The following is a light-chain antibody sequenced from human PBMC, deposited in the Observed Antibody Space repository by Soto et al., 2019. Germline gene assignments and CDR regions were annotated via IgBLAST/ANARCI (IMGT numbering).Light chain of an antibody. CDR1: HSLLYSSNNKNY. Sequence: DIVMTQSPDSLVVSLGETATINCKSSHSLLYSSNNKNYLAWYQQRPGQPPKLLLYWASTPESGVPGRFSGSGFGTDFTLTISSLQAEDVAIYYCQQYYSTPLTFGAGTKVDIK. V-gene: IGKV4-1*01. J-gene: IGKJ4*01. CDR2: WAS. CDR3: QQYYSTPLT.